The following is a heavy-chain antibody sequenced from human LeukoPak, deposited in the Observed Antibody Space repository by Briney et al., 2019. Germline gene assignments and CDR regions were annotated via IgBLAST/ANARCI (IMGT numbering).Heavy chain of an antibody. CDR3: ARTSSSSWYIDP. Sequence: PSETLSLTCTVSVGPISSHYGSWMRHPPGKGLEGIRYLYYRGSTNYSPSLTSRVTTSVDTSKNQFSLKLSSVTAADTAAYYCARTSSSSWYIDPWGQGTLVIVSS. CDR2: LYYRGST. V-gene: IGHV4-59*11. J-gene: IGHJ5*02. CDR1: VGPISSHY. D-gene: IGHD6-13*01.